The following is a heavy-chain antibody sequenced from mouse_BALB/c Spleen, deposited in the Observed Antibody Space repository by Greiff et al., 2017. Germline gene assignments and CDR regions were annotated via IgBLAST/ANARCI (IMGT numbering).Heavy chain of an antibody. CDR1: GYAFSSYW. J-gene: IGHJ2*01. CDR3: ARGNHYFDY. D-gene: IGHD2-1*01. CDR2: IYPGDGDT. Sequence: LVESGAELVRPGSSVKISCKASGYAFSSYWMNWVKQRPGQGLEWIGQIYPGDGDTNYNGKFKGKATLTADKSSSTAYMQLSSLTSEDSAVYFCARGNHYFDYWGQGTTLTVSS. V-gene: IGHV1-80*01.